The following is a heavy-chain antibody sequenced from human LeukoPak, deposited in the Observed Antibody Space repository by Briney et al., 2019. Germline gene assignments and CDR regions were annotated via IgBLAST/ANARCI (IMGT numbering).Heavy chain of an antibody. J-gene: IGHJ4*02. D-gene: IGHD4-17*01. CDR2: IRYDGSNK. V-gene: IGHV3-30*02. CDR1: GFTFSSYG. Sequence: GGSLRLSCAASGFTFSSYGMHWVRQAPGKGLELVAFIRYDGSNKYYADSVKGRFTISRDNSKNTLYLQMNSLRAEDTAVYYCAKDTPSYGDYGGYFDYWGQGTLVTVSS. CDR3: AKDTPSYGDYGGYFDY.